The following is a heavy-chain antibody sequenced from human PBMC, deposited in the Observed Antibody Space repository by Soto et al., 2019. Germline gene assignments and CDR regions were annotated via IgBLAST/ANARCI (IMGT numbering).Heavy chain of an antibody. D-gene: IGHD6-19*01. CDR2: IYHSGST. Sequence: PSGTLSLTCAVSGGSISSGGYSWSWIRQPPGKGLECIGYIYHSGSTYYNPSLKSRVTISVDRPKNQISLKLSSVTAADTAVYYCARRGSGWHGDAFDIWGQGTMVTVSS. V-gene: IGHV4-30-2*01. CDR3: ARRGSGWHGDAFDI. J-gene: IGHJ3*02. CDR1: GGSISSGGYS.